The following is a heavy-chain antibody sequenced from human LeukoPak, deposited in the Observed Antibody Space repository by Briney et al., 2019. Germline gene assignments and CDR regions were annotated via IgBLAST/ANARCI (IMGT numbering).Heavy chain of an antibody. D-gene: IGHD4-17*01. V-gene: IGHV4-39*01. Sequence: SETLSLTCTVSGGSISSSSYYWGWIRQPPGKGPEWIGSIYYSGSTYYNPSLKSRVTISVDTSKNQFSLKLSSVTAADTAVYYCARRSSTVTTVAFDIWGQGTMVTVSS. CDR2: IYYSGST. J-gene: IGHJ3*02. CDR1: GGSISSSSYY. CDR3: ARRSSTVTTVAFDI.